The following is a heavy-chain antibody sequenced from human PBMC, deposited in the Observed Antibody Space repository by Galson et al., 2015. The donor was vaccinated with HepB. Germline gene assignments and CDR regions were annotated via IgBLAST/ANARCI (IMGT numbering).Heavy chain of an antibody. CDR2: IIPIFRTT. CDR1: GGAFNTYA. D-gene: IGHD1-1*01. Sequence: SVKVSCKASGGAFNTYAITWVRQAPGQGLEWMGGIIPIFRTTNYAQKFQGRVTIIADEATSTVDMELTSLTSEDTAVYFCARVNGVQLPYHYHGMDVWGQGTSVTVSS. V-gene: IGHV1-69*13. J-gene: IGHJ6*02. CDR3: ARVNGVQLPYHYHGMDV.